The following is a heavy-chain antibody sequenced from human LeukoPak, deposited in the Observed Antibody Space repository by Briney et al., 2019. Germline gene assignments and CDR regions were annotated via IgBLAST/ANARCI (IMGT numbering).Heavy chain of an antibody. D-gene: IGHD3-3*01. CDR3: AKDQGSITIFGVVIGNWFDP. V-gene: IGHV3-23*01. CDR2: ISGSGGST. J-gene: IGHJ5*02. CDR1: GFTFSSYA. Sequence: PGGSLRLSCAASGFTFSSYAMSWVRQAPGKGLEWVSAISGSGGSTYYADSVKGRFTISRDNSKNTLYLQMNSLRAEDTAVYYCAKDQGSITIFGVVIGNWFDPWGQGTLVTVSS.